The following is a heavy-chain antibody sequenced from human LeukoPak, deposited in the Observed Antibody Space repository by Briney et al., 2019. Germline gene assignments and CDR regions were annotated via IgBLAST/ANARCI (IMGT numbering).Heavy chain of an antibody. J-gene: IGHJ4*02. CDR2: INPNSGGT. CDR1: GYTFTGYY. Sequence: ASVKVSCKASGYTFTGYYMHWVRQAPGQGLEWMGWINPNSGGTNYAQKFQGRVTMTRDTSISTAYMELSRLRSDDTAVYYCAREAPTETTLMAVAGPFDYWGQGTLVTVSS. D-gene: IGHD6-19*01. CDR3: AREAPTETTLMAVAGPFDY. V-gene: IGHV1-2*02.